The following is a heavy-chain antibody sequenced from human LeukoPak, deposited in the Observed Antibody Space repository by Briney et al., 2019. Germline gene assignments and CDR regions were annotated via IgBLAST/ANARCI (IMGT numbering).Heavy chain of an antibody. CDR2: ISSSSSYI. CDR1: GFTFSSYS. V-gene: IGHV3-21*06. D-gene: IGHD2-2*01. CDR3: ARDNYCSSTSCYRPSISPIDY. J-gene: IGHJ4*02. Sequence: GGTLRLSCAASGFTFSSYSMNWVRQAPGKGLEWVSSISSSSSYIYYAESVKGRFTISRDNAKNSLYLQMNSLRAEDTAVYYCARDNYCSSTSCYRPSISPIDYWGQGTLVTVSS.